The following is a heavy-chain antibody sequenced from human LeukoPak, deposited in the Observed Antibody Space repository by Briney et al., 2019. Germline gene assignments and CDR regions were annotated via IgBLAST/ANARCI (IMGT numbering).Heavy chain of an antibody. V-gene: IGHV4-59*01. D-gene: IGHD6-6*01. J-gene: IGHJ6*02. CDR1: GGSISSYY. Sequence: SETQSLTCTVSGGSISSYYWSWIRQPPGKGLEWIGYIYGSGSTDYNPSLKSRLTMAVDTSKNQFSLKLSSVTAADTAVYYCARAVGYSSSFYYYYGMDVWGQGSTVTVSS. CDR3: ARAVGYSSSFYYYYGMDV. CDR2: IYGSGST.